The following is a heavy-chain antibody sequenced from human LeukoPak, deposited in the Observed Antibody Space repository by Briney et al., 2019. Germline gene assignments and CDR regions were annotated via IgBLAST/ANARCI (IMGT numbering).Heavy chain of an antibody. D-gene: IGHD2-15*01. CDR2: INAGNGNT. V-gene: IGHV1-3*01. CDR3: ARETHYCSGGSCYPGWFDP. CDR1: GYTFTSYA. J-gene: IGHJ5*02. Sequence: ASVKVSCKASGYTFTSYAMHWERQAPGQRLEWMGWINAGNGNTKYSQKFQGRVTITRDTSASTAYMELSSLRSEDTAVYYCARETHYCSGGSCYPGWFDPWGQGTLVTVSS.